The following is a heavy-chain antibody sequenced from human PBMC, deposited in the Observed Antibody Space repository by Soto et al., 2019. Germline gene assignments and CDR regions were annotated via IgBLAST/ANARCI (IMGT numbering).Heavy chain of an antibody. V-gene: IGHV1-18*01. CDR1: GYTFTSYG. J-gene: IGHJ6*02. CDR3: AREGSAPYYYYGMDV. D-gene: IGHD6-19*01. Sequence: QVQLEQSGAEVKKPGDSMKVSCKAYGYTFTSYGISWVRQAPGQGLEWMGWINGYKGNTDYPQKVQGRVTMTTDTSTSTAYMELRSLRSADTAVYYCAREGSAPYYYYGMDVWGQGTTVTVSS. CDR2: INGYKGNT.